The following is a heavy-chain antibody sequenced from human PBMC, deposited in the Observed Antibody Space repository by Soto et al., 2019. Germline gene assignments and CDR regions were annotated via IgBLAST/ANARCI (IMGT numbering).Heavy chain of an antibody. J-gene: IGHJ4*02. CDR3: ARAPTPPYYYGSGSYYNVAPFDY. CDR2: INHSGST. CDR1: GGSFSGYY. Sequence: PSETLSLTCAVYGGSFSGYYWSWIRQPPGKGLEWIGEINHSGSTNYNPSLKSRVTISVDTSKNQFSLKLSSVTAADTAVYYCARAPTPPYYYGSGSYYNVAPFDYWGQGTLVTVSS. V-gene: IGHV4-34*01. D-gene: IGHD3-10*01.